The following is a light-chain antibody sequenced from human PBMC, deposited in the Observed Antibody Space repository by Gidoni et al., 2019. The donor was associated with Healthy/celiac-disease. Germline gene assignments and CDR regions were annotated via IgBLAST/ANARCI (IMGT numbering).Light chain of an antibody. CDR3: AAWDDSLSGWV. V-gene: IGLV1-47*02. CDR2: SKN. CDR1: SSNIGSNY. J-gene: IGLJ3*02. Sequence: QSVLTPPPSASGTPGPRVTISCSGSSSNIGSNYVYGYQQLPGTAPKLLIYSKNQRPSGVPDRFSGSKSGTSASLAISGLRSEDEADYYCAAWDDSLSGWVFGGGTKLTVL.